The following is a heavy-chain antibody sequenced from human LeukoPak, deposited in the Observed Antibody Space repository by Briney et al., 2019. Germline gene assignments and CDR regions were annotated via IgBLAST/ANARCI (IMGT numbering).Heavy chain of an antibody. Sequence: PSETLSLTCTVSGGSISSSSYYWSWIRQPPGKGLEWIGYIYYSGSTNYNPSLKSRVTISVDTSKNQFSLKLSSVTAADTAVYYCAREAGRVVGAINYYYGMDVWGQGTTVTVSS. CDR3: AREAGRVVGAINYYYGMDV. CDR2: IYYSGST. V-gene: IGHV4-61*01. CDR1: GGSISSSSYY. J-gene: IGHJ6*02. D-gene: IGHD1-26*01.